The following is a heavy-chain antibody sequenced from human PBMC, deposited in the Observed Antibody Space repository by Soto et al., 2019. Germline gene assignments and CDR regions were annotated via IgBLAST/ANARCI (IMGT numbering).Heavy chain of an antibody. V-gene: IGHV1-46*01. CDR3: AGGGGVLRWDGGDAEGPSHY. D-gene: IGHD3-16*01. CDR1: GYTFTSYY. J-gene: IGHJ4*02. Sequence: QVQLVQSGAEVKKPGASVKVSCKASGYTFTSYYMHWVRQAPGQGLEWMGIINPSGGSTSYAQKFQGRVTMTRDTSTSTVYRELSSLRSEDTAVYYWAGGGGVLRWDGGDAEGPSHYWGQGTLVTVSS. CDR2: INPSGGST.